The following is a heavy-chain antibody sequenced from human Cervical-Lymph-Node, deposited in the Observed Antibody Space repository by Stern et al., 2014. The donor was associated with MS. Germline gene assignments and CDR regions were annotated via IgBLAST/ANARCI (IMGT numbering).Heavy chain of an antibody. Sequence: VHLVESGGGVVRPGRSLRLSCATSGFTLSRHAVLWVRQAPGKGLEWVAALSYDGSNKFYGDSVKGRFTISRDNSKNTLFLQMNNLRPEDSGVYHCARDRLDGDYVYYYGLDVWGQGTTVTVSS. V-gene: IGHV3-30*04. CDR3: ARDRLDGDYVYYYGLDV. CDR1: GFTLSRHA. CDR2: LSYDGSNK. J-gene: IGHJ6*02. D-gene: IGHD4-17*01.